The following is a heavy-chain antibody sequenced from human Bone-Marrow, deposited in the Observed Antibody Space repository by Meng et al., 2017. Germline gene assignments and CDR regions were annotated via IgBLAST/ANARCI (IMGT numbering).Heavy chain of an antibody. J-gene: IGHJ6*02. Sequence: SETLSLTCTVSGYSISSGYYWGWIRQPPGKGLEWIGSIYHSGSTYYNPSLKSRVTISVDTSKSQFSLKLSSVTAADTAVYYCASFSGFIRSYYGMDVWGQGTTVTVSS. CDR3: ASFSGFIRSYYGMDV. V-gene: IGHV4-38-2*02. CDR1: GYSISSGYY. D-gene: IGHD1-14*01. CDR2: IYHSGST.